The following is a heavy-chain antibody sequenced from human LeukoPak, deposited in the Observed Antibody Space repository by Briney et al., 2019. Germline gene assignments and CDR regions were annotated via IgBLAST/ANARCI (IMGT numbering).Heavy chain of an antibody. V-gene: IGHV3-23*01. D-gene: IGHD1-26*01. CDR2: ISGSGGST. CDR3: PKDDSFIGYMVV. J-gene: IGHJ6*03. CDR1: GFTFSSYA. Sequence: GSLSLSCAASGFTFSSYAMSWVRQAPGKGLEWVSAISGSGGSTYYADSVKGRFTISRDNSKNTLYLQIDSLRAEDRAVYYCPKDDSFIGYMVVWGKGTTVTVSS.